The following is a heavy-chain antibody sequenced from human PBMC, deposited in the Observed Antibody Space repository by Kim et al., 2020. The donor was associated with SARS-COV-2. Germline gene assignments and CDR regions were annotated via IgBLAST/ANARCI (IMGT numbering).Heavy chain of an antibody. J-gene: IGHJ6*02. D-gene: IGHD5-12*01. Sequence: SVKVSCKASGGTFSSYAISWVRQAPGQGLEWMGRIIPILGIANYAQKFQGRVTITADKSTSTAYMELSSLRSEDTAVYYCARGRGYSGYDHYYYYGMDVWGQETTVTVSS. V-gene: IGHV1-69*04. CDR2: IIPILGIA. CDR3: ARGRGYSGYDHYYYYGMDV. CDR1: GGTFSSYA.